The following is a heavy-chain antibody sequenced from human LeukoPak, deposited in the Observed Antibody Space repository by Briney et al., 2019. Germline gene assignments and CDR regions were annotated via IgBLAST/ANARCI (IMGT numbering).Heavy chain of an antibody. D-gene: IGHD2/OR15-2a*01. V-gene: IGHV3-74*01. J-gene: IGHJ4*02. CDR1: GFAFSSSW. Sequence: GGSLRLSCAASGFAFSSSWMLWVRQAPGKGLVWVSRINSDGTYTNYADSVKGRFTISRDNAKNTLYLQMNSLRAEDTAVYYCARSRGGFYHYWGQGTLVTVSS. CDR3: ARSRGGFYHY. CDR2: INSDGTYT.